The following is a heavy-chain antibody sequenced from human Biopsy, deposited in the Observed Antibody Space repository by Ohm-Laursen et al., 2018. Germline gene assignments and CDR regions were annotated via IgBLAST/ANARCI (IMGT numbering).Heavy chain of an antibody. Sequence: GTLSLTCIVSGDSVTKYYWSWIRQPPGKGLEWIGHIYYSVMTDYNPSLQSRVSISVDTSRNQVSLALNSVTAADTAVYYCARDYDTSGYYYVSWGQGTLVTVSS. D-gene: IGHD3-22*01. J-gene: IGHJ5*02. V-gene: IGHV4-59*08. CDR1: GDSVTKYY. CDR3: ARDYDTSGYYYVS. CDR2: IYYSVMT.